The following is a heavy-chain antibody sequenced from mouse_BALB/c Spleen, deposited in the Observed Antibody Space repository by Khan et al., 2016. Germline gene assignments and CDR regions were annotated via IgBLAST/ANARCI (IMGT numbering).Heavy chain of an antibody. Sequence: QIQLVQSGPELKKPGETVKISCKASGYTFTNYGMNWVKQAPGKGLKWMGWINTNTGEPTYAEEFKGRFAFSLETSDSTAYLQINNLKNEDTATYFCAEDYYGSNWFAYWGQGTLVTVSA. CDR2: INTNTGEP. CDR1: GYTFTNYG. CDR3: AEDYYGSNWFAY. V-gene: IGHV9-3*02. D-gene: IGHD1-1*01. J-gene: IGHJ3*01.